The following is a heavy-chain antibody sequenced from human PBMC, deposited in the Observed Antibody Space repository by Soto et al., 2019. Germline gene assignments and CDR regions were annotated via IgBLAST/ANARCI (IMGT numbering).Heavy chain of an antibody. V-gene: IGHV3-48*03. CDR3: ARDGHRGPSDAFDV. J-gene: IGHJ3*01. CDR1: GFSSSNYE. D-gene: IGHD3-10*01. CDR2: ISTTGTSP. Sequence: EVQLVESGGGLVQPGGSLRLSCTASGFSSSNYEMNWIRQAPGKGLEWVAHISTTGTSPYYADSVRGRFTVSRDTANNSIYLQMNSRRAEDTALYYCARDGHRGPSDAFDVWGQGTMVTVSS.